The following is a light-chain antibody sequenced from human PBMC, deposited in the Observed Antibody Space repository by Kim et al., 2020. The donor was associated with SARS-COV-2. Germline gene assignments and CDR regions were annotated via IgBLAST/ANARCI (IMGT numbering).Light chain of an antibody. J-gene: IGLJ2*01. CDR1: SLRSYY. V-gene: IGLV3-19*01. CDR2: GKN. Sequence: SSELTQDPAVSVALGQTVRITCQGDSLRSYYATWYQQKPGQAPVAVIIGKNNRPSGIPVRFSGSSSGNPASLTITGAQAEDEADYYCNSRDSSGDRVLFGGGTQLTVL. CDR3: NSRDSSGDRVL.